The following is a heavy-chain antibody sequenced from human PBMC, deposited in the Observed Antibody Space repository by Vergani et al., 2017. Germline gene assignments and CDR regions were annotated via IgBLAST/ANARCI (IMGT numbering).Heavy chain of an antibody. CDR3: ARDLRLLYNRFDP. Sequence: EVQLVESGGGLVKPGGSLRLSCAASGFTFSSYSMNWVRQAPGKGLEWVSSISSSSSYIYYADSVKGRFTISRDNAKNSLYLQMNSLRAEDTGVYYCARDLRLLYNRFDPWGQGTLVTVSS. V-gene: IGHV3-21*01. CDR1: GFTFSSYS. D-gene: IGHD1-14*01. J-gene: IGHJ5*02. CDR2: ISSSSSYI.